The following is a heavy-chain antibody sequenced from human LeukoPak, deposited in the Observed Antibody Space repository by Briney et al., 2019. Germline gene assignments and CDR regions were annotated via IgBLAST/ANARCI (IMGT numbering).Heavy chain of an antibody. CDR2: ISSSSIYI. J-gene: IGHJ3*02. CDR1: GFTFSSYS. CDR3: ARRRTAAVVAFDI. D-gene: IGHD6-13*01. Sequence: GGSLRLSCAASGFTFSSYSMNWVRQAPGKGLEWVSSISSSSIYIYYADSVKGRFTISRDNAKNSLYLQMNSLRAEDTAVYYCARRRTAAVVAFDIWGQGTMVTVSS. V-gene: IGHV3-21*01.